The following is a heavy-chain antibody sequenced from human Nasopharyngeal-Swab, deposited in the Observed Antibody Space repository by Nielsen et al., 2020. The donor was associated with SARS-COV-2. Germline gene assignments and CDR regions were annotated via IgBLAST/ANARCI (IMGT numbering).Heavy chain of an antibody. V-gene: IGHV1-69*13. D-gene: IGHD2-21*02. J-gene: IGHJ3*01. CDR2: IIPIFGTS. CDR1: GGTYSIYA. Sequence: SVKVSCKASGGTYSIYAISWVRQAPGHGPEWMGGIIPIFGTSNYAQKFQGRVTITADEFTSTAYMELSSLRSVDTAVYYCARMHCGGDCYSRGEDAFDLWGQETLVTVSS. CDR3: ARMHCGGDCYSRGEDAFDL.